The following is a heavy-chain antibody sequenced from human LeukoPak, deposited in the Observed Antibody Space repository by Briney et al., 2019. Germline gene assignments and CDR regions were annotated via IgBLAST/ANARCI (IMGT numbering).Heavy chain of an antibody. CDR2: IVVASGYT. Sequence: ASVKVSCKASGFTFATSAVQWVRQARGQRLEWIGWIVVASGYTNYAQRFHERVSIIRDMSTSTAYMDLSSLRSEDTAVYYCAATSTVTSGGTYYGMDVWGQGTTVTASS. CDR1: GFTFATSA. D-gene: IGHD4-17*01. V-gene: IGHV1-58*01. J-gene: IGHJ6*02. CDR3: AATSTVTSGGTYYGMDV.